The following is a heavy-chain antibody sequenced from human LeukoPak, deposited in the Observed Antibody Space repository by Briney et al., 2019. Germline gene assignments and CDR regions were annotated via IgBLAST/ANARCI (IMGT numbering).Heavy chain of an antibody. CDR1: GGSISSSSYY. J-gene: IGHJ4*02. CDR3: ARELRGSGAFGY. D-gene: IGHD3-10*01. V-gene: IGHV4-61*01. Sequence: SETLSLTCTVSGGSISSSSYYWSWIRQPPGKGLEWIGYIYYSGSTNYNPSLKSRVTISVDTSKNQFSLKLSSVTAADTAVYYCARELRGSGAFGYWGQGTLVTVSS. CDR2: IYYSGST.